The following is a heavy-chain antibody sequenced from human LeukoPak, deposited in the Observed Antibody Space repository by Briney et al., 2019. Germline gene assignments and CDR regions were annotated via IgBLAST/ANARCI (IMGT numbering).Heavy chain of an antibody. V-gene: IGHV1-18*01. D-gene: IGHD3-22*01. CDR2: ISAYNGNT. Sequence: ASVKVSCKASGYAFTSYGISWVRQAPGQGLEWMGWISAYNGNTNYAQKLQGRVTMTTDTSTSTAYMELRSLRSDDTAVCYCAKDQISGYYVYWGQGTLVTVSS. CDR3: AKDQISGYYVY. J-gene: IGHJ4*02. CDR1: GYAFTSYG.